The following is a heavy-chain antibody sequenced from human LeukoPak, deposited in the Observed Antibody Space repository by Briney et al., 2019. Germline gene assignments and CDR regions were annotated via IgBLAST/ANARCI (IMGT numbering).Heavy chain of an antibody. Sequence: SETLSLTYAVYGGSFSGYCWSWIRQPPGKGLEWIGEINHSGSTNYNPSLKSRVTISVDTSKNQFSLKLSSVTAADTAVYYCASEYCSGGSCNYYYGMDVWGQGTTVTVSS. D-gene: IGHD2-15*01. CDR2: INHSGST. CDR1: GGSFSGYC. CDR3: ASEYCSGGSCNYYYGMDV. J-gene: IGHJ6*02. V-gene: IGHV4-34*01.